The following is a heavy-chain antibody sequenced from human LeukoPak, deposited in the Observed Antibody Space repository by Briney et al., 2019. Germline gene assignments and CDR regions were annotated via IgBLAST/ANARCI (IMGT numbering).Heavy chain of an antibody. V-gene: IGHV3-11*01. Sequence: GGSLRLSCAASGFTFSDYYMSWIRQAPGKGLEWVSYISSSGSTIYYADSVKGRFTISRDNAKNSLYLQMNSLRAEDTAVYYCARVDSDFWSGFYYYYMDVWGKGTTVTVSS. D-gene: IGHD3-3*01. CDR3: ARVDSDFWSGFYYYYMDV. CDR1: GFTFSDYY. CDR2: ISSSGSTI. J-gene: IGHJ6*03.